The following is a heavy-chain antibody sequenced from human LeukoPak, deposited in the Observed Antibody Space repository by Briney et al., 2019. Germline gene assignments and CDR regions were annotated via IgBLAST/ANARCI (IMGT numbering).Heavy chain of an antibody. J-gene: IGHJ1*01. Sequence: GESLKISCKGSGYRFTNYWIGWVRQMPGKGLEWMGIIYLGDSDTRYSPSFQGQVTISADKSISTAYLQWSSLKASDTAMYYCARHTLGFYYGSGNYPEYFQHWGQGTLVTVSS. CDR3: ARHTLGFYYGSGNYPEYFQH. D-gene: IGHD3-10*01. CDR1: GYRFTNYW. CDR2: IYLGDSDT. V-gene: IGHV5-51*01.